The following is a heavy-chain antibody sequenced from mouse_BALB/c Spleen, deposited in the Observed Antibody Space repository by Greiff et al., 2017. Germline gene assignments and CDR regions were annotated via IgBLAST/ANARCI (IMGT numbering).Heavy chain of an antibody. V-gene: IGHV1S81*02. CDR2: INPSNGRT. J-gene: IGHJ2*01. CDR3: ATTMITTYYFDY. D-gene: IGHD2-4*01. CDR1: GYTFTSYW. Sequence: VKQSCKASGYTFTSYWMHWVKQRPGQGLEWIGEINPSNGRTNYNEKFKSKATLTVDKSSSTAYMQLSSLTSEDSAVYYCATTMITTYYFDYWGQGTTLTVSS.